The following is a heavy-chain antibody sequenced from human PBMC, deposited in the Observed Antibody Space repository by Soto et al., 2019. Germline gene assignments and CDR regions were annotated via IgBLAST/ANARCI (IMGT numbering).Heavy chain of an antibody. CDR2: ISAYNGNT. Sequence: QVQLVQSGAEVKKPGASVKVSCKASGYTFTSYGISWVRQAPGQGLEWMGWISAYNGNTNYAQKLQGRVTMTTDTSTSTAYMELRSLRSDDTAVYYCARDSSGGDCSGGSCYSDYWGQGTVVTVSS. CDR3: ARDSSGGDCSGGSCYSDY. V-gene: IGHV1-18*01. J-gene: IGHJ4*02. D-gene: IGHD2-15*01. CDR1: GYTFTSYG.